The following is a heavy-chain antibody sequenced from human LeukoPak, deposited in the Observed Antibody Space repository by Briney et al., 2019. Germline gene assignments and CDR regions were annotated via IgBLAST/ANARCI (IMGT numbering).Heavy chain of an antibody. D-gene: IGHD3-3*01. CDR2: INPKSEAT. J-gene: IGHJ6*02. CDR3: TRDDHDFWSGYDYGMDV. Sequence: ASVKVSCSASGYTFHDYYIHWVRQASRQGLEWMGWINPKSEATKYVEKFQGRLTMTRDTSITTGYMEMRSVRSDDTAVYYCTRDDHDFWSGYDYGMDVWGQGTTVSVSS. V-gene: IGHV1-2*02. CDR1: GYTFHDYY.